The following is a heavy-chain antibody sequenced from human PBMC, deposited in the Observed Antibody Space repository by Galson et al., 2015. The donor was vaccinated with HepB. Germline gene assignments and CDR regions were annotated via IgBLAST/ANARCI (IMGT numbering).Heavy chain of an antibody. V-gene: IGHV5-10-1*01. Sequence: QSGAEVKKPGESLRISCKGSGYSFTSYWISWVRQMPGKGLEWMGRIDPSDSYTNYSPSFQGHVTISADKSISTAYLQWSSLKASDTAMYYCARHRHEYFDWLAHEIYFDYWGQGTLVTVSS. J-gene: IGHJ4*02. CDR3: ARHRHEYFDWLAHEIYFDY. CDR1: GYSFTSYW. CDR2: IDPSDSYT. D-gene: IGHD3-9*01.